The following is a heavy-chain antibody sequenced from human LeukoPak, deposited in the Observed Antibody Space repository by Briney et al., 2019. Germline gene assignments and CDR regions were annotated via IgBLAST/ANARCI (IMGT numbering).Heavy chain of an antibody. V-gene: IGHV3-23*01. J-gene: IGHJ4*02. CDR1: GFTFSSYA. D-gene: IGHD3-9*01. CDR2: ISGSGGST. Sequence: GGSLRLSCAASGFTFSSYAMSWVRQAPGKGLEWVSAISGSGGSTYYADSVKSRFTISRDDSKNTLYLQMNSLRAEDTAVYYCAKDILTGYFSFDYWGQGTLVTVSS. CDR3: AKDILTGYFSFDY.